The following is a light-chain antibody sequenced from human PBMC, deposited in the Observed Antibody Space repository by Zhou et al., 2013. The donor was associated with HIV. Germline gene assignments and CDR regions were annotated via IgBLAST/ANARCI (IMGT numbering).Light chain of an antibody. J-gene: IGKJ1*01. CDR3: QQYNSYSRT. V-gene: IGKV1-5*03. CDR2: KAS. Sequence: DIQMTQSPSTLSASVGDRVTITCRASQSISTWLAWYQQKPGKAPKVLIYKASSLESGVPSRFSGSGSGTEFTLTISSLQPDDFATYYCQQYNSYSRTFGQGTTVEIK. CDR1: QSISTW.